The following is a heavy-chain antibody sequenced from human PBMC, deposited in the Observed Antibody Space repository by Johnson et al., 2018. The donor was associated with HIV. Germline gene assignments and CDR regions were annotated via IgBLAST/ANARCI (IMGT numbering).Heavy chain of an antibody. CDR3: AKDPPIYYDFFDI. CDR2: IGTAGDT. Sequence: VQLVESGGGLAQPGESLRLSCAASGFTFSSYDMHWVRHVTGKGLDWISAIGTAGDTLYSGSVKGRFSISRDNSKNTLYLQMNSLRAEDTAVYYCAKDPPIYYDFFDIWGQGTVVTVSS. V-gene: IGHV3-13*01. D-gene: IGHD3-3*01. J-gene: IGHJ3*02. CDR1: GFTFSSYD.